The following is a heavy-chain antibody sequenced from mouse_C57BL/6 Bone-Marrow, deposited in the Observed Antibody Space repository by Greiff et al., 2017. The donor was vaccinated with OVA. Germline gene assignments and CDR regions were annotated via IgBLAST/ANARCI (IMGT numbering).Heavy chain of an antibody. D-gene: IGHD1-1*01. J-gene: IGHJ3*01. Sequence: QVQLQQSGAELVRPGASVKLSCKASGYTFTDYYINWVKQRPGQGLEWIARIYPGSGNTYYNEKFKGKATLTADKSSSTAYMQLSSLTSEDSAVYFCARSRYYGSIAYWGQGTLVTVSS. CDR2: IYPGSGNT. CDR3: ARSRYYGSIAY. V-gene: IGHV1-76*01. CDR1: GYTFTDYY.